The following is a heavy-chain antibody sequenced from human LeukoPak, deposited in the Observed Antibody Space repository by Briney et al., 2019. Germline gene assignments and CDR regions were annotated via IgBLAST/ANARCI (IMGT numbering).Heavy chain of an antibody. CDR1: GGSISSYY. J-gene: IGHJ5*02. CDR2: IYYSGST. D-gene: IGHD3-22*01. V-gene: IGHV4-59*01. Sequence: SETLSLTCTVSGGSISSYYWSWIRQPPXXGLEWIGYIYYSGSTNYNPSLKSRVTISVDTSKNQFSLKLSSVTAADTAVYYCARTYDSSGYYYSSYWFDPWGQGTLVTVSS. CDR3: ARTYDSSGYYYSSYWFDP.